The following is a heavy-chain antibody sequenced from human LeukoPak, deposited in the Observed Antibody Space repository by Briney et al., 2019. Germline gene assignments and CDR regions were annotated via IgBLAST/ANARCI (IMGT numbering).Heavy chain of an antibody. Sequence: GGSLRLSCAASGFTFSDYYMSWIRQAPGKGLEWVSYISSSSSYTNYADPVKGRFTISRDNAKNSLYLQMNSLRAEDTAVYYCARVRAIVVVPAALYYFDYWGQGTLVTVSS. V-gene: IGHV3-11*06. CDR2: ISSSSSYT. J-gene: IGHJ4*02. D-gene: IGHD2-2*01. CDR3: ARVRAIVVVPAALYYFDY. CDR1: GFTFSDYY.